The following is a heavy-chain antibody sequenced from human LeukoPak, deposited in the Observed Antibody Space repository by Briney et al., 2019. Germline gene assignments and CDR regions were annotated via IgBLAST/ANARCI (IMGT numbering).Heavy chain of an antibody. J-gene: IGHJ4*02. CDR2: ISPGGGTT. CDR1: GFAFGSEA. D-gene: IGHD1-26*01. V-gene: IGHV3-23*01. CDR3: AKDIVGATPYYFDY. Sequence: GGSLRLSCAVSGFAFGSEAMSWVRQSPARGLEWVASISPGGGTTYYADSVKGRSTISRDNSKNTLYLQMNSLRAEDTAVYYCAKDIVGATPYYFDYWGQGTLVTVSS.